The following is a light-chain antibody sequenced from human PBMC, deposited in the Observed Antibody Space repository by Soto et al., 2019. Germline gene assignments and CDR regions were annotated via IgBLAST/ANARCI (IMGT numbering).Light chain of an antibody. J-gene: IGLJ2*01. CDR2: SNN. CDR1: SSNIGSHT. CDR3: QSYDSSLSGVV. Sequence: QPVLTQPPSASGTPGQRITISCSGSSSNIGSHTVNWHQQVPGTAPKLLIYSNNERPSGVPDRFSGSKSGTSASLAISGLQSGDEADYYCQSYDSSLSGVVFGGGTKLTVL. V-gene: IGLV1-44*01.